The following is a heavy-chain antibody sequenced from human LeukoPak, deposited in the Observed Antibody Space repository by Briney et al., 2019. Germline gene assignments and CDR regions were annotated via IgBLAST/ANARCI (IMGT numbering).Heavy chain of an antibody. V-gene: IGHV1-46*01. CDR1: GYTFTSYY. Sequence: ASVKVSCKASGYTFTSYYMHWVRQARGQGLEWMGIINPSGGSTSYAQKFQGRVTMTRDTSTSTVYMELSSLRSEDTAVYYCARDVNSGMVYATFDYWGQGTLVTVSS. CDR2: INPSGGST. D-gene: IGHD2-8*01. J-gene: IGHJ4*02. CDR3: ARDVNSGMVYATFDY.